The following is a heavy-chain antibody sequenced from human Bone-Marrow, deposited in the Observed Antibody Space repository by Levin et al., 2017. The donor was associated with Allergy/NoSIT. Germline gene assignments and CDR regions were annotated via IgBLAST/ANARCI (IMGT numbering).Heavy chain of an antibody. CDR2: VSANGNNK. CDR1: GFTFNSHA. J-gene: IGHJ6*02. D-gene: IGHD2-2*01. V-gene: IGHV3-30-3*01. Sequence: GGSLRLSCAASGFTFNSHAMHWVRQAPGKGLEWVAVVSANGNNKYYADSMEGRFTISRDNAERTLFLQTNSLRSEDTALYYCARDIYCSGTVGCMDVWGQGTTVTVSS. CDR3: ARDIYCSGTVGCMDV.